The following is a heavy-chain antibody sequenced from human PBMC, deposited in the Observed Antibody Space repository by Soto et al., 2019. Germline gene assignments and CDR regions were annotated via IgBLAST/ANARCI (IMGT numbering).Heavy chain of an antibody. Sequence: PSETLSLTCTVSGGSISSYYWSWIRQPAGKGLEWIGRIYTSGSTNYNPSLKSRVTMSVDTSKNQFSLKLSSVTAADTAVYYCARQIAAAGTGWFDPWGQGTLVTVS. CDR3: ARQIAAAGTGWFDP. CDR1: GGSISSYY. CDR2: IYTSGST. V-gene: IGHV4-4*07. D-gene: IGHD6-13*01. J-gene: IGHJ5*02.